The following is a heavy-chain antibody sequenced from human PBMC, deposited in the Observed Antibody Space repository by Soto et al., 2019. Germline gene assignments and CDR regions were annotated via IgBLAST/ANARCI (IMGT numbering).Heavy chain of an antibody. Sequence: SETLSLTCTVSGVSISSSSYYWGWIRQPPGKGLEWIGSIYHSGSTYYNPSLKSRVTISVDTSKNQFSLKLSSVTAADTAVYYCARVKGIGVRMDVWGQGTTVTVSS. CDR3: ARVKGIGVRMDV. CDR1: GVSISSSSYY. D-gene: IGHD3-3*01. V-gene: IGHV4-39*01. CDR2: IYHSGST. J-gene: IGHJ6*02.